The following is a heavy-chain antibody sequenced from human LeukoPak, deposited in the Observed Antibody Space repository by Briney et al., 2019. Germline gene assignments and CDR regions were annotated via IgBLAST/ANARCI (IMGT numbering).Heavy chain of an antibody. CDR2: IKRDGSEK. CDR3: AREREAGEDY. Sequence: GGSLRLSCTASGXTFSSYWVSWVRQAPGKGLEWVANIKRDGSEKYYVDSVKGRFTISRDNAKNSLYLQMNSLRAEDTAVYYCAREREAGEDYWGQGTLVTVSS. J-gene: IGHJ4*02. V-gene: IGHV3-7*04. D-gene: IGHD6-19*01. CDR1: GXTFSSYW.